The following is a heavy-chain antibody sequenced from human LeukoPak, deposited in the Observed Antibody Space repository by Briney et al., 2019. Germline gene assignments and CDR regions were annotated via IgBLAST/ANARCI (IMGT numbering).Heavy chain of an antibody. D-gene: IGHD4-23*01. V-gene: IGHV4-30-4*08. Sequence: SETLSLTCTVSGGSISSGDYYWSWIRQPPGKGLEWIGYIYYSGSTYYNPSLKSRVTILVDTSKNQFSLELSSVTAADTAVYYCARGDGGNAHFDYWGQGTLVTVSS. CDR1: GGSISSGDYY. CDR3: ARGDGGNAHFDY. CDR2: IYYSGST. J-gene: IGHJ4*02.